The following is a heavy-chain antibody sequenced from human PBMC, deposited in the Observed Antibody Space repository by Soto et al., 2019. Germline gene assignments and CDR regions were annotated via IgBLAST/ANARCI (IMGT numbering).Heavy chain of an antibody. CDR2: IDPSTGST. J-gene: IGHJ4*02. Sequence: QVQLVQSGAEVKKPGASVKVSCKTSGYTFTNYYMHWVRRAPGQGLEWLGAIDPSTGSTTYAQRFQDRITKTRDTSTSTVYLELSSLTSEDTAIFYCARIDISSNWGGSWGQGTLVTVSS. D-gene: IGHD7-27*01. CDR1: GYTFTNYY. CDR3: ARIDISSNWGGS. V-gene: IGHV1-46*01.